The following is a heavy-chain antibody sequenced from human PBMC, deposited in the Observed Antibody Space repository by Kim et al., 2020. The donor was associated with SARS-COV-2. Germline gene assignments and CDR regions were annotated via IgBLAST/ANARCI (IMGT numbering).Heavy chain of an antibody. D-gene: IGHD3-10*01. CDR1: GFTFNTYW. CDR3: GRGGFYPAP. Sequence: GGSLRLSCAASGFTFNTYWMTWVRQAPGKGLEWVANINEDGSEKHYVDSVKGRFTISRDNAKNSVYLQMNNLRVEDTAVYYCGRGGFYPAPWGQGTLVTVTS. V-gene: IGHV3-7*04. CDR2: INEDGSEK. J-gene: IGHJ5*02.